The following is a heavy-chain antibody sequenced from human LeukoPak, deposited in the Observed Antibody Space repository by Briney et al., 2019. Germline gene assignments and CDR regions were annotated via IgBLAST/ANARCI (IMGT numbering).Heavy chain of an antibody. D-gene: IGHD1-26*01. V-gene: IGHV3-7*01. Sequence: PGGSLRLSCAASGITFSTYWMAWVRQAPGKGLEWVANIKGDGSEKYHGDSVTGRFTISRDNAKNSLYLQMNSLRAEDTAIYYCASYRVSHGMDVWGQGTTVTVSS. J-gene: IGHJ6*02. CDR3: ASYRVSHGMDV. CDR1: GITFSTYW. CDR2: IKGDGSEK.